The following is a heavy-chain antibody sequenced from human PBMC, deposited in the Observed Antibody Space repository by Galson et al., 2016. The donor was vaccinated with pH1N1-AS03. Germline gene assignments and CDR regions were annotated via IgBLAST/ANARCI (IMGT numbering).Heavy chain of an antibody. Sequence: PALVKPTQTLTLTCTVTGFSLTTMREGVGWIRQPPGKALEWLALIYWNEDKRFSQSLKNRLTITKDTSKNEVVLTMTNMDPADTGPYYCAHSRVAVEASGAFDVWGEGTTVTVSS. CDR3: AHSRVAVEASGAFDV. V-gene: IGHV2-5*01. CDR2: IYWNEDK. J-gene: IGHJ3*01. D-gene: IGHD6-19*01. CDR1: GFSLTTMREG.